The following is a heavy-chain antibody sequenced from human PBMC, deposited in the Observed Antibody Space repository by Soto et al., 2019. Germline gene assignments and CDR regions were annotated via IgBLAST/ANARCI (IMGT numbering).Heavy chain of an antibody. CDR2: ISAYNGNT. V-gene: IGHV1-18*01. J-gene: IGHJ4*02. CDR1: GYTFTSYG. D-gene: IGHD3-9*01. Sequence: ASVKVSCKASGYTFTSYGISWVRQAPGQGLEWMGWISAYNGNTNYAQKLQGRVTMTTDTSMSTAYMELRSLRSDDTAVYYCARDEAQAILTGYNWIDYWGQGTLVTVSS. CDR3: ARDEAQAILTGYNWIDY.